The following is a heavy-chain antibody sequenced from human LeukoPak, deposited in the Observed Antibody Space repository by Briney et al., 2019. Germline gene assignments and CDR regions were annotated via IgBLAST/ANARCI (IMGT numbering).Heavy chain of an antibody. V-gene: IGHV3-48*04. CDR3: ATSGYSNIDY. Sequence: GGSLRLSCAASGFVFSSNSMIWVRQAPGKGLEWVSYISSSSSTIYYADSVKGRFTMSRDNAKNSLYPQMNSLRAEDTAVYYCATSGYSNIDYWGQGTLVTVSS. CDR2: ISSSSSTI. J-gene: IGHJ4*02. D-gene: IGHD4-11*01. CDR1: GFVFSSNS.